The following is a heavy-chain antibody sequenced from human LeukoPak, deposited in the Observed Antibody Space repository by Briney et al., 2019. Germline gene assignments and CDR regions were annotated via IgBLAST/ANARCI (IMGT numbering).Heavy chain of an antibody. CDR2: MNPNTGHT. D-gene: IGHD1-7*01. CDR1: GYTFTRYD. J-gene: IGHJ6*03. Sequence: APVKVSCKTSGYTFTRYDINWVRQATGQRLEWMGWMNPNTGHTAYAPKFQGRVTFTRNTSVSTAYMELDILISEDTAVYFCARGGITGTDAEYYYYYMDVWGKGTTVTVSS. V-gene: IGHV1-8*03. CDR3: ARGGITGTDAEYYYYYMDV.